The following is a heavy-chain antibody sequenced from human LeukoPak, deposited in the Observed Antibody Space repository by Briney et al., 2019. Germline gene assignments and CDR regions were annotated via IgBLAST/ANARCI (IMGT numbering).Heavy chain of an antibody. CDR2: ISSLSNYI. Sequence: GGSLRLSCAASGLTFSNYSMNWVRQAPGKGLERVSSISSLSNYIYYADSLKGRFTISRDNSQNTLYLQMNSLRVEDTAVYFCAREVKSVYFDYWGQGTQVTVSS. V-gene: IGHV3-21*01. J-gene: IGHJ4*02. CDR3: AREVKSVYFDY. CDR1: GLTFSNYS.